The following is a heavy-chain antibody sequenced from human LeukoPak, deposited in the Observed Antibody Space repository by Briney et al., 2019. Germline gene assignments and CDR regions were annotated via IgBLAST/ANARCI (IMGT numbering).Heavy chain of an antibody. CDR2: ISGSGGRT. D-gene: IGHD3-9*01. Sequence: GGSLRLSCAVSGFTFSICATRWVRQAPGKGLEWVSYISGSGGRTYYADSVKGRFTISRDNSKNTLYLQMNSLRAEDTAVYYCTKGGPVLLYFDWLFDWGQGTLVTVSS. CDR3: TKGGPVLLYFDWLFD. CDR1: GFTFSICA. V-gene: IGHV3-23*01. J-gene: IGHJ4*02.